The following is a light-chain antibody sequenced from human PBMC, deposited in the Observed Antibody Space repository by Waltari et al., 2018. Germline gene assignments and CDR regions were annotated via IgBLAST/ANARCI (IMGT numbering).Light chain of an antibody. CDR1: HSIGSN. CDR2: YAS. J-gene: IGKJ5*01. V-gene: IGKV6D-21*02. CDR3: HQTSSFTRT. Sequence: EIALTQSPDFQSVTPKQKVTITCRACHSIGSNLHWYQQKPDQSPKLLIKYASQSISGVPSRFSGSGSGTDFTLTIDSLETEDAAAYYCHQTSSFTRTFGQGTRLEIK.